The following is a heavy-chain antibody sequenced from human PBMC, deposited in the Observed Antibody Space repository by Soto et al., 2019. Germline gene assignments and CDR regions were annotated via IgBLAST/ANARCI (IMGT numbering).Heavy chain of an antibody. Sequence: SQTLSLTCAISGDSVSSNSAALNLSRQSPSRGLEWLGRTYYRSKWYNDYAVSVKSRITINPDTSKNQFSLQLNSVTPEDAAVYYCARVGYYDSSGYYPRGSYFDYWGQGTLVTVSS. CDR1: GDSVSSNSAA. CDR2: TYYRSKWYN. J-gene: IGHJ4*02. D-gene: IGHD3-22*01. CDR3: ARVGYYDSSGYYPRGSYFDY. V-gene: IGHV6-1*01.